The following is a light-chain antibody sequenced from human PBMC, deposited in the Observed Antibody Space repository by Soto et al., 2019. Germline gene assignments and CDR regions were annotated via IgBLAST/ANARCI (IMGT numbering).Light chain of an antibody. CDR2: GAS. CDR3: QQYGSSLWT. CDR1: QSVSSSY. J-gene: IGKJ1*01. V-gene: IGKV3-20*01. Sequence: EIVLTQSPGTLSLSPGERATLSCRASQSVSSSYLAWYQQKPGQAPRLLIYGASSGATGIPDRFSGSGSGTYFTLTISRLDHEDFALYYCQQYGSSLWTFGQGTKVEIK.